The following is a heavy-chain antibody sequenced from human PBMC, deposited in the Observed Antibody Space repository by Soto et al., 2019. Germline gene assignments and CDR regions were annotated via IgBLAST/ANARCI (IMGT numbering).Heavy chain of an antibody. D-gene: IGHD3-10*01. J-gene: IGHJ6*02. CDR2: ISYDGSNK. CDR3: AKDLVRGVMSYFYYGMDV. V-gene: IGHV3-30*18. CDR1: GFTFSTYG. Sequence: GGSLRLSCAASGFTFSTYGMHWVRQAPGKGLEWVAIISYDGSNKYYADSVKGRFTISRDNSKNTLYLQMNSLRAEDTAVYYCAKDLVRGVMSYFYYGMDVWGQGTTVTVSS.